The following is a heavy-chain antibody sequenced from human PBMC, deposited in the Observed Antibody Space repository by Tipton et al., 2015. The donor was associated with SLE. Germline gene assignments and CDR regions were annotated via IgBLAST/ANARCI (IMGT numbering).Heavy chain of an antibody. CDR2: IFVSGDT. J-gene: IGHJ3*01. CDR3: ASAAYSSSSDGFDV. Sequence: TLSLTCTVSGASINRGSYFWTWTRQTAGKGLEWIGRIFVSGDTNYNPSLKSRVTMSVDTSKNQFSLNLSLVTAADTAVYYCASAAYSSSSDGFDVWGQGTMVTVTS. V-gene: IGHV4-61*02. CDR1: GASINRGSYF. D-gene: IGHD6-6*01.